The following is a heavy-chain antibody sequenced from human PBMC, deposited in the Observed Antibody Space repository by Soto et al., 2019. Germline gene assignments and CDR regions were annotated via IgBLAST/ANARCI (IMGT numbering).Heavy chain of an antibody. CDR3: ARFPTYYDFWSGYYTPVGYYYYGMDV. CDR2: IYYSGST. J-gene: IGHJ6*02. Sequence: SETLSLTCTVSGGSISSGGYYWSWIRQHPGKGLEWIGYIYYSGSTYYNPSLKSRVTISVDTSKNQFSLKLSSVTAADTAVYYCARFPTYYDFWSGYYTPVGYYYYGMDVGGQGTTVTVSS. D-gene: IGHD3-3*01. V-gene: IGHV4-31*03. CDR1: GGSISSGGYY.